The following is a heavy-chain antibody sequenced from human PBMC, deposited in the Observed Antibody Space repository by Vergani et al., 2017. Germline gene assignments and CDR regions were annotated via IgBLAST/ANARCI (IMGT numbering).Heavy chain of an antibody. J-gene: IGHJ4*02. CDR2: ISSNGGST. D-gene: IGHD3-10*01. Sequence: EVQLVESGGGLVQPGGSLRLSCAASGFTFSSYAMHWVRQAPGRGLEYVSAISSNGGSTYYANFVKGRFTISRDNSKNTLYLQMGSLRAEDMAVYYCAREYGARSYYDYWSRGTLVTVSS. CDR3: AREYGARSYYDY. CDR1: GFTFSSYA. V-gene: IGHV3-64*01.